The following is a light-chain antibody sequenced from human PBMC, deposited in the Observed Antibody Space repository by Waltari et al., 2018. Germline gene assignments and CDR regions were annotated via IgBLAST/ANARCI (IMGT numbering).Light chain of an antibody. CDR2: GAF. J-gene: IGKJ1*01. Sequence: IVMTQSPATLSVSPGDTATLSCRASQSVSSKLAWYQLKPGQAPRLLIYGAFTRATGIPARFSGSVSGTEFILTISSMQSEDFAVYYCQQYNNWPPWTFGQGTKVEIK. CDR3: QQYNNWPPWT. V-gene: IGKV3-15*01. CDR1: QSVSSK.